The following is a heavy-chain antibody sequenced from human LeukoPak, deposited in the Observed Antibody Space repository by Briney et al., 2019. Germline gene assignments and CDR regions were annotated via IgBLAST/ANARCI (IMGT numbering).Heavy chain of an antibody. J-gene: IGHJ6*02. Sequence: SVKVSCKASGGTFSSYAISWVRQAPGQGLEWMGGIIPIFGTANYAQKFQGRVTMTRNTSISTAYMELSSLRSEDTAVYYCARAGDSSGYDTYYGMDVWGQGTTVTVSS. CDR2: IIPIFGTA. CDR3: ARAGDSSGYDTYYGMDV. CDR1: GGTFSSYA. D-gene: IGHD3-22*01. V-gene: IGHV1-69*05.